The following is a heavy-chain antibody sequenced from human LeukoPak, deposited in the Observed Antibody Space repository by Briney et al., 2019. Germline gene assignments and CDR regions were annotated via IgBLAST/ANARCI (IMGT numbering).Heavy chain of an antibody. Sequence: PGGSLRLSCAASGFTFSSYSMNWVRQAPGKGLEWVSSISSSSSYIYYADSVKGRFTISRDNAKNSLYLQMNSLRAEDTAVYYCARRYYDFWSGYYNPLGPFDYWGQGTLVTVSS. V-gene: IGHV3-21*01. J-gene: IGHJ4*02. CDR2: ISSSSSYI. CDR3: ARRYYDFWSGYYNPLGPFDY. D-gene: IGHD3-3*01. CDR1: GFTFSSYS.